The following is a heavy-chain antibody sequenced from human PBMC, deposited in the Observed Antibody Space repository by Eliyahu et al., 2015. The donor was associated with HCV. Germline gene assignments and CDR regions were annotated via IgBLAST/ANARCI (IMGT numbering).Heavy chain of an antibody. CDR3: AKDRLGYCSTTSCSYFDS. D-gene: IGHD2-15*01. J-gene: IGHJ4*02. V-gene: IGHV3-30*18. CDR2: ILYDGTNK. Sequence: QVQLVESGGGVVQPGXSLRLSCAASGFAFSXFGXALGPPDSGKGLGWVAIILYDGTNKYYADSVKGRFTISRDNSQNTLYLQMNSLRAEDTAVYYCAKDRLGYCSTTSCSYFDSWGQGILVTVSS. CDR1: GFAFSXFG.